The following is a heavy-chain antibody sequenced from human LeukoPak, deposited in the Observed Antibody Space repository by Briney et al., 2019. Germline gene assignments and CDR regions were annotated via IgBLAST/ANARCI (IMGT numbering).Heavy chain of an antibody. D-gene: IGHD3-3*01. Sequence: SETLSLTCAVYGGSFSGCYWSWIRQPPGKGLEWIGEINHSGSTNYNPSLKSRVTISVDTSKNQFSLKLSSVTAADTAVYYCARRYYDFWSGYYSYWGQGTLVTVSS. CDR1: GGSFSGCY. V-gene: IGHV4-34*01. CDR2: INHSGST. CDR3: ARRYYDFWSGYYSY. J-gene: IGHJ4*02.